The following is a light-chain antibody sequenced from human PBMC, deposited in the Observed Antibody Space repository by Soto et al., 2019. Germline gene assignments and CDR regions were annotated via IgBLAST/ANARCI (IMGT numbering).Light chain of an antibody. V-gene: IGKV1-12*01. CDR3: QPTSSFPLP. CDR1: QGITSW. Sequence: DIQMTQSPSFVSASVGDRVTITCRASQGITSWLAWYQQKPGRAPKLLIHAASSLESGVPSRFSRRGSGTDFTLNLSSLQPEDFATFHCQPTSSFPLPFRGGTKVEIK. J-gene: IGKJ4*01. CDR2: AAS.